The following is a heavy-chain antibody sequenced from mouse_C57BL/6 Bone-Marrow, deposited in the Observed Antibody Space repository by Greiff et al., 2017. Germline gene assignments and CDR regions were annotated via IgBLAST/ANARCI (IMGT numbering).Heavy chain of an antibody. CDR2: ISSGSSTI. V-gene: IGHV5-17*01. CDR3: ARGIYGNYDAY. J-gene: IGHJ3*01. Sequence: EVMLVESGGGLVKPGASLKLSCAASGFTFSDYGMHWVRQAPEKGLEWVAYISSGSSTIDYADTVKGRFTISRDNAKNTLFLQMTSLRSEDTAMYYCARGIYGNYDAYWGQGTLVTVSA. CDR1: GFTFSDYG. D-gene: IGHD2-1*01.